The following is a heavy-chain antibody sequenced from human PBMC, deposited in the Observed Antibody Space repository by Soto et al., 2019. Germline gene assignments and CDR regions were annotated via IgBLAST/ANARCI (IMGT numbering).Heavy chain of an antibody. CDR3: SKGWGPGGIVVDY. J-gene: IGHJ4*02. CDR1: GGSTSYYY. Sequence: QVQLQESGPGLVKPSETLSLTCTVSGGSTSYYYWSWIRQPPGKGLEWIGYIYYSGGTNYNPSLKSRLTMAGDRSKGQCSGKLASGTAEDQAVYYWSKGWGPGGIVVDYWGQGTLVIVSS. D-gene: IGHD3-22*01. V-gene: IGHV4-59*01. CDR2: IYYSGGT.